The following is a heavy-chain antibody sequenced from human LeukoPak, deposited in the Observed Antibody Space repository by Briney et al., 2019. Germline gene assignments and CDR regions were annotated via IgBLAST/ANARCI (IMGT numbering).Heavy chain of an antibody. CDR3: ARVDYGDYGPLWGPSYYYYYMDV. V-gene: IGHV3-7*01. D-gene: IGHD4-17*01. CDR2: IKQDGSEK. CDR1: GFTFSSYW. Sequence: PGGSLRLSCAASGFTFSSYWMSWVRQAPGKGLEWVANIKQDGSEKYCVDSVKGRFTISRDNAKNSLYLQMNSLRAEDTAVYYCARVDYGDYGPLWGPSYYYYYMDVWGKGTTVTVSS. J-gene: IGHJ6*03.